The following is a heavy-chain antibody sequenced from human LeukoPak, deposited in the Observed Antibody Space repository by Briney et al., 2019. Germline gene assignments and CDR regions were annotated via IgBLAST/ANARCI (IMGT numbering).Heavy chain of an antibody. CDR2: VYGSGNT. Sequence: SETLSLTCTGSGGSISSYFWSWIRQPAGKGLEWIGRVYGSGNTNYNPSLKSRVTISADKSKNQFSLKLSSVTAADTAMYCCARYDQWSIVSWGPGTQVTVSS. CDR1: GGSISSYF. J-gene: IGHJ4*02. CDR3: ARYDQWSIVS. D-gene: IGHD2-15*01. V-gene: IGHV4-4*07.